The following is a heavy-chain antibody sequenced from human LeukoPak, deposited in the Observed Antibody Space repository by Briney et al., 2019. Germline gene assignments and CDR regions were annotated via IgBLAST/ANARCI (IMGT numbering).Heavy chain of an antibody. Sequence: GGSLRLSCAASGFTLSTDGMYWVRQAPGKGLEWVAVIWNDGSNKHYADSVKGRFTISRDNSKNTLDLQMNSLRAEDTAVYYCAKDLSSSWFEGLDNWGQGTLVTVSS. J-gene: IGHJ4*02. D-gene: IGHD6-13*01. CDR1: GFTLSTDG. CDR3: AKDLSSSWFEGLDN. V-gene: IGHV3-33*06. CDR2: IWNDGSNK.